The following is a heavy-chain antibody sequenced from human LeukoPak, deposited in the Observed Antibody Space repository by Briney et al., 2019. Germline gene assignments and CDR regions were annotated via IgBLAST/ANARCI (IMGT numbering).Heavy chain of an antibody. J-gene: IGHJ4*02. CDR1: GFTFSSYE. D-gene: IGHD2-2*03. Sequence: GGSLRLSCAASGFTFSSYEMNWVRQAPGKGLEWVSYISSSGSAIYYADSVKGRFTISRDNSKNTLYLQMNSLRAEDTAVYYCAKGLWMLMGYFDYWGQGTLVTVSS. V-gene: IGHV3-48*03. CDR2: ISSSGSAI. CDR3: AKGLWMLMGYFDY.